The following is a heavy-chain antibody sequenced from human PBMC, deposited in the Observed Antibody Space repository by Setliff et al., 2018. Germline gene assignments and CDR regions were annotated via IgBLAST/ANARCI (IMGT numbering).Heavy chain of an antibody. Sequence: GGSLRLSCAASGFTFSSYAMSWVRQAPGKGLEWVSAISGSGGSTYYADSVKGRFTISRDNSKNTLSLQMNSLRAEDTAVYYCARDDSGSHSYWGQGTLVTVSS. CDR1: GFTFSSYA. CDR2: ISGSGGST. D-gene: IGHD3-10*01. CDR3: ARDDSGSHSY. J-gene: IGHJ4*02. V-gene: IGHV3-23*01.